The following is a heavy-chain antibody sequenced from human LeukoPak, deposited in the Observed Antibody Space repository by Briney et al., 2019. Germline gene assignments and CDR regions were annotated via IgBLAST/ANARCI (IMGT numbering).Heavy chain of an antibody. D-gene: IGHD6-13*01. Sequence: SETLSLTCTVSGYSISSGFYWGWIRQPPGKGPEWIGSIYHSGNTYYNPSLKSRVTISVDKSKNQFSLKLSSVTAADTAVYYCARDRQKEYSSSWYPFDSWGQGTLVTVSS. V-gene: IGHV4-38-2*02. J-gene: IGHJ4*02. CDR3: ARDRQKEYSSSWYPFDS. CDR2: IYHSGNT. CDR1: GYSISSGFY.